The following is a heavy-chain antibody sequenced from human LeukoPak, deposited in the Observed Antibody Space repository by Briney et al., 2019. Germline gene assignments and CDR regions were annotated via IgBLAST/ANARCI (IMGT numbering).Heavy chain of an antibody. V-gene: IGHV3-30*18. J-gene: IGHJ4*02. Sequence: GGSLRLSCAASGFTFSSYGMHWVRQAPGKGLEWVAVISYDGSNKYYADSVKGRFTISRDNSKNTLYLQMNSLRAEDTAVYYCAKELLDIVLMVYGGFDYWGQGTLATVSS. CDR1: GFTFSSYG. CDR2: ISYDGSNK. D-gene: IGHD2-8*01. CDR3: AKELLDIVLMVYGGFDY.